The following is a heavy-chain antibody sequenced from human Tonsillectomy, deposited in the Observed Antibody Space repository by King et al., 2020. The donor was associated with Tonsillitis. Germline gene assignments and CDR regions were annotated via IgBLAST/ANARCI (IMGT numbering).Heavy chain of an antibody. D-gene: IGHD1-26*01. CDR2: ISWNSGII. CDR3: ARGGWELYYYYGMDV. V-gene: IGHV3-9*01. J-gene: IGHJ6*02. CDR1: GFTFDDYA. Sequence: VQLVEPGGGLVQPGRSLRLSCAASGFTFDDYAMHWVRQAPGKGLEWVSGISWNSGIIGYADSVKGRFTISRDNANYSLYLQMNSLRAEDTALYYCARGGWELYYYYGMDVWGQGTTVTVSS.